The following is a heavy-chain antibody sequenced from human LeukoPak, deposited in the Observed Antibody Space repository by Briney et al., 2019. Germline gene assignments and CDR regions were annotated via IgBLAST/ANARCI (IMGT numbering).Heavy chain of an antibody. D-gene: IGHD5-18*01. CDR2: IYHSGST. Sequence: ASETLSLTCTVSGYSISSGYYWGWIRQPPGKGLEWIGSIYHSGSTYYNPSLKSRATISVDTSKNQFSLKLSSVTAADTAVYYCAGQGHLSPRGYSYGYFWFDPWGQGTLVTVSS. CDR1: GYSISSGYY. V-gene: IGHV4-38-2*02. CDR3: AGQGHLSPRGYSYGYFWFDP. J-gene: IGHJ5*02.